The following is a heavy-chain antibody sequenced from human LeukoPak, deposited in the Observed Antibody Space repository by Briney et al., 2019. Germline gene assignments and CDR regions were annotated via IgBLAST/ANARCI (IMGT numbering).Heavy chain of an antibody. Sequence: GGSLRLSCAASGFPFGSYGMHWVRQAPGKGLEWVAVIWYDGSNKYYADSVKGRFTISRDNSKNTLYLQMNSLRAEDTAVYYCAREAVRGVTPHFDYWGQGTLVTVSS. D-gene: IGHD3-10*01. V-gene: IGHV3-33*01. CDR3: AREAVRGVTPHFDY. J-gene: IGHJ4*02. CDR1: GFPFGSYG. CDR2: IWYDGSNK.